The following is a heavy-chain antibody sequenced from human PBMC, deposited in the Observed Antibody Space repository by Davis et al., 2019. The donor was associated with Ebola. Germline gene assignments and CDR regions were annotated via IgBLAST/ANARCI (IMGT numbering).Heavy chain of an antibody. CDR3: ARDRLIGGWLYFDY. CDR1: GFTFSSYA. CDR2: ISYDGSNK. J-gene: IGHJ4*02. D-gene: IGHD6-19*01. Sequence: PGGSLRLSCAASGFTFSSYAMHWVRQAPGKGLEWVAVISYDGSNKYYADSVKGRFTISRDNSKNTLYLQMNSLRAEDTAVYYCARDRLIGGWLYFDYWGQGTLVTVSS. V-gene: IGHV3-30-3*01.